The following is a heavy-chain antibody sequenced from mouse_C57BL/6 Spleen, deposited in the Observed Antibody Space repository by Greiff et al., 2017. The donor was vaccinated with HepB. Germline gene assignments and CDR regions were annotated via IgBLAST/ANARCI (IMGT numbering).Heavy chain of an antibody. CDR3: ASDDYDAWFAY. CDR1: GYSITSGYY. Sequence: ESGPGLVKPSQSLSLTCSVTGYSITSGYYWNWIRQFPGNKLEWMGYISYDGSNNYNPSLKNRISITRDTSKNQFFLKLNSVTTEDTATYYCASDDYDAWFAYWGQGTLVTVSA. V-gene: IGHV3-6*01. D-gene: IGHD2-4*01. J-gene: IGHJ3*01. CDR2: ISYDGSN.